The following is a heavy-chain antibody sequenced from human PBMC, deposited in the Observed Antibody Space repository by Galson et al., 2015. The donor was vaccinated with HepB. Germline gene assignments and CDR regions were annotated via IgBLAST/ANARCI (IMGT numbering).Heavy chain of an antibody. D-gene: IGHD3-10*01. V-gene: IGHV3-30-3*01. Sequence: SLRLSCAASGFTFSSYAMHWVRQAPGKGLEWVAVISYDGSNKYYADSVKGRFTISRDNSKNTLYLQMNSLRAEDTAVYYCARGGLRWFGELARPALRGDYWGQGTLVTVSS. J-gene: IGHJ4*02. CDR3: ARGGLRWFGELARPALRGDY. CDR2: ISYDGSNK. CDR1: GFTFSSYA.